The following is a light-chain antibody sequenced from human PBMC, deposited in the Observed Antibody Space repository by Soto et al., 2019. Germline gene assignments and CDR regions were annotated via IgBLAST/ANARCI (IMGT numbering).Light chain of an antibody. CDR1: QNIAEY. V-gene: IGKV1-39*01. CDR2: AAA. CDR3: QQTDSGPCT. J-gene: IGKJ1*01. Sequence: DIQMTQSTSSLSASVGDRVTITCRASQNIAEYLNWYHQRPGKVPTLLIYAAASLQSGVPSSFSVSVSGTEFTLTITSLQHEDFASYYSQQTDSGPCTFGQGTEVA.